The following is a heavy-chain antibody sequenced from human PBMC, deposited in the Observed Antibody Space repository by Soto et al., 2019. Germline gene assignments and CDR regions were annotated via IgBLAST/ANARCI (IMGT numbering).Heavy chain of an antibody. D-gene: IGHD6-19*01. CDR1: RGSVSSNNW. CDR2: IYQTGTT. Sequence: QVQLQESGPGLVKPSGTLSLTCGVSRGSVSSNNWWTWVRQPPGKGLEWIGEIYQTGTTNYNPSLPSRVTISRDKSNNHFSLKLNSVTAADTAVYYWARRIALSGTAGAPGDWGQGTLVIVSS. V-gene: IGHV4-4*02. CDR3: ARRIALSGTAGAPGD. J-gene: IGHJ4*02.